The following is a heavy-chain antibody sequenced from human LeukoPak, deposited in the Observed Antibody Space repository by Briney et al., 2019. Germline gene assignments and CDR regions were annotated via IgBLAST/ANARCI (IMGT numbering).Heavy chain of an antibody. CDR3: AKDVGGDLEAVPDY. CDR1: GFTFSSYG. CDR2: IWYGGSNK. V-gene: IGHV3-30*02. Sequence: PGGPLRLSCAASGFTFSSYGMHCPRQAPGKGREGVAFIWYGGSNKYYADYVKGRFTISRGNSKNTLYLQMNSLRAEDTAVYYCAKDVGGDLEAVPDYWGQGTLVTVSS. J-gene: IGHJ4*02. D-gene: IGHD1-1*01.